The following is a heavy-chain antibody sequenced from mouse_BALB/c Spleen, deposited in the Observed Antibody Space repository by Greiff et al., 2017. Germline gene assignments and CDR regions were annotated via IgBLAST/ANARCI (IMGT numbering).Heavy chain of an antibody. J-gene: IGHJ2*01. CDR2: IRNKANGYTT. CDR1: GFTFTDYY. D-gene: IGHD4-1*01. V-gene: IGHV7-3*02. CDR3: ARDMSRTGTYFDY. Sequence: EVQLVESGGGLVQPGGSLRLSCATSGFTFTDYYMSWVRQPPGKALEWLGFIRNKANGYTTEYSASVKGRFTISRDNSQSILYLQMNTLRAEDSATYYCARDMSRTGTYFDYWGQGTTLTVSS.